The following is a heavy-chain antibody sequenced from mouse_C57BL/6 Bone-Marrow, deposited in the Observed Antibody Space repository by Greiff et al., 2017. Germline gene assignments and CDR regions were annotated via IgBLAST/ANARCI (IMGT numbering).Heavy chain of an antibody. Sequence: QVQLQQPGAELVKPGASVKLSCKASGYTFTSYWMHWVKQRPGQGLEWIGMIHPNSGSTNYNEKFTSKATLTVDKSSSPAYMQLSSLTSEDSAVYYCASSKGWSYARDYWGQGTSVTVSS. J-gene: IGHJ4*01. V-gene: IGHV1-64*01. CDR3: ASSKGWSYARDY. CDR2: IHPNSGST. CDR1: GYTFTSYW. D-gene: IGHD2-3*01.